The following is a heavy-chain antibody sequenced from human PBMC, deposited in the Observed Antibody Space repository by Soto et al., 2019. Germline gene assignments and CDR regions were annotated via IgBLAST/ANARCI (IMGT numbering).Heavy chain of an antibody. Sequence: GGSLRLSCAASGFTFNNYAMSWVRQAPGKGLEWVSAISGSGGSTYYADSVKGRFTISRDNSKNTLYLQMNSLRAEDTAVYYCAKGSSGVNLYYYYYGMDVWGQGTTVTVSS. D-gene: IGHD3-10*01. CDR2: ISGSGGST. CDR3: AKGSSGVNLYYYYYGMDV. V-gene: IGHV3-23*01. J-gene: IGHJ6*02. CDR1: GFTFNNYA.